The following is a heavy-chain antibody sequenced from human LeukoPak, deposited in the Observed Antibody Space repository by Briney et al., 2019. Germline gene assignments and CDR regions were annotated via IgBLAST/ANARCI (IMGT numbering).Heavy chain of an antibody. CDR3: ARRRRPIGGAAGAEFDI. CDR1: GGFISRRDYY. Sequence: PSQTLSLTCTVSGGFISRRDYYWRWIRQHRGKGLEWIGYIYYSGSTYDHPSLKSRLTISVDTSKNQFSLMLSSVTAVDTGVYYGARRRRPIGGAAGAEFDIWGQGTMVTVSS. CDR2: IYYSGST. D-gene: IGHD1-26*01. J-gene: IGHJ3*02. V-gene: IGHV4-31*03.